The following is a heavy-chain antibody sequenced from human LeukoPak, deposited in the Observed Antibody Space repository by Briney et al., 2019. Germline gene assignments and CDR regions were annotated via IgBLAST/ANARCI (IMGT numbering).Heavy chain of an antibody. J-gene: IGHJ4*02. CDR2: INHSGST. D-gene: IGHD4-17*01. V-gene: IGHV4-34*01. CDR3: ARAVDYGVTGIDY. CDR1: GGSFSGYY. Sequence: PSETLSLTCAVYGGSFSGYYWSWIRQPPGKGLEWIGEINHSGSTNYNPSLKSRVTISVDTSKNQFSLKLSSVTAADTAVNYCARAVDYGVTGIDYWGQGTLVTVSS.